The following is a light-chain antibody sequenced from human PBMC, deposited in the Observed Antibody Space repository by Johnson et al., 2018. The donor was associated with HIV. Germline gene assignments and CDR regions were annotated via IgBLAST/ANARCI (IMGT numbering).Light chain of an antibody. V-gene: IGLV1-51*02. J-gene: IGLJ1*01. CDR2: ENN. CDR3: GTWDSSLSAGYV. Sequence: QSVLTQPPSVSAAPGQKVTISCSGSSSNIGNNYVSWYQQLPGTAPKLLIYENNKRPSGIPDRVSGSKAGTSATLGITGLQTGDAAYYYCGTWDSSLSAGYVFGTGTKVTVL. CDR1: SSNIGNNY.